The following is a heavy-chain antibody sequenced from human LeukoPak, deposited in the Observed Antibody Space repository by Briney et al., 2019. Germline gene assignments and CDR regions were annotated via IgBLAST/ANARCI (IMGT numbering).Heavy chain of an antibody. CDR1: GYTLTELS. CDR3: ARGSGWELRRGWYFDL. D-gene: IGHD1-26*01. V-gene: IGHV1-24*01. Sequence: ASVKVSCKVSGYTLTELSMHWVRQAPGKGLEWMGGFDPEDGETIYAQKFQGRVTMTEDTSTDTAYMELSSLRSEDTAVYYCARGSGWELRRGWYFDLWGRGTLVTVSS. CDR2: FDPEDGET. J-gene: IGHJ2*01.